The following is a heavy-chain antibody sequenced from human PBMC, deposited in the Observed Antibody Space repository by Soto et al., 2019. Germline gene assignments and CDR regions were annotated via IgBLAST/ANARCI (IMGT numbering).Heavy chain of an antibody. Sequence: PSETLSLTSPVSGGSISSSNWWSWFGQPPGKGLEWIGEVYHSGSTNYNPSLKSRVTISVDKSKNQFSLKLSSVTAADTAVYYCARGVGATLWYFDLWGRGTLVTVSS. CDR1: GGSISSSNW. J-gene: IGHJ2*01. CDR2: VYHSGST. D-gene: IGHD1-26*01. V-gene: IGHV4-4*02. CDR3: ARGVGATLWYFDL.